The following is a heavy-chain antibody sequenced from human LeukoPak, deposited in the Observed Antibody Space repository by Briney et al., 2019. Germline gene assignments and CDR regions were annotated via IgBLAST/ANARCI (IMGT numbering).Heavy chain of an antibody. D-gene: IGHD6-19*01. V-gene: IGHV1-18*01. CDR1: GYTFTSYG. CDR3: ARVVGGAVAGTNWFDP. Sequence: ASVTVSCKASGYTFTSYGISWVRQAPGQGLEWVGWISAYNGNTNYAQKLQGRVTMTTDTSTSTAYMELRSLRSDDTAVYYCARVVGGAVAGTNWFDPWGQGTLVTVSS. J-gene: IGHJ5*02. CDR2: ISAYNGNT.